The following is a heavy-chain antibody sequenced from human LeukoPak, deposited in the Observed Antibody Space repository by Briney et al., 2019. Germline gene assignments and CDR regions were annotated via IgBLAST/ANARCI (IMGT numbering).Heavy chain of an antibody. CDR2: ISASGDT. D-gene: IGHD2-2*01. CDR3: ARGGCGTTSCYGDPGLDP. Sequence: GGSLRLSCAASGFTFSGYDIHWVRQGTGKGLEWVSFISASGDTRYQDSVKGRFTISRDSVKNSLYLQMNSLRADDTAIYYCARGGCGTTSCYGDPGLDPWGQGTLVIVSS. J-gene: IGHJ5*02. V-gene: IGHV3-13*01. CDR1: GFTFSGYD.